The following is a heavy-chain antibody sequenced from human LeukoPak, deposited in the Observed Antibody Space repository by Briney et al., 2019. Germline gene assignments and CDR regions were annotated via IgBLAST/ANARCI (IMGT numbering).Heavy chain of an antibody. CDR2: IYPDDSDT. D-gene: IGHD2-15*01. V-gene: IGHV5-51*01. CDR1: GYTFRSYW. J-gene: IGHJ5*01. CDR3: TRQSQACSTGSCYVAS. Sequence: GESLKISCEGSGYTFRSYWIGWVRQMPGKDLEWMGMIYPDDSDTRYSPSYQGQITFSADPALNTAYLQWISLEASDTAIYYCTRQSQACSTGSCYVASWGQGTQVTVSS.